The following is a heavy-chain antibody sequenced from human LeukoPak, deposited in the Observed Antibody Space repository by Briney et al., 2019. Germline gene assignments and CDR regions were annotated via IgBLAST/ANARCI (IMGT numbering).Heavy chain of an antibody. Sequence: ASVKVSCKASGYTFTSYDINWVRQAPGQGLEWMGWINPNSGGTNYAQKFQGRVTMTRDTSISTAYMELSRLRSDDTAVYYCARARTTGTTDDSFDIWGQGTMVTVSS. CDR2: INPNSGGT. J-gene: IGHJ3*02. V-gene: IGHV1-2*02. D-gene: IGHD1-1*01. CDR3: ARARTTGTTDDSFDI. CDR1: GYTFTSYD.